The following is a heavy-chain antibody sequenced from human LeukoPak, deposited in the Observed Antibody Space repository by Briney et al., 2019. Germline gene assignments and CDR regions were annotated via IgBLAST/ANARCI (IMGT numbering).Heavy chain of an antibody. CDR3: ARHLGSGWYYFDY. Sequence: SETPSLTCTVSGGSISSSSYYWGWIRQSPGKGLEYIGSIYSSGNTYYNPSLKSRVTISVDTSKNQFSLKLSSVTAADTAVYYCARHLGSGWYYFDYWGQGTLVTVSS. D-gene: IGHD6-19*01. CDR2: IYSSGNT. J-gene: IGHJ4*02. V-gene: IGHV4-39*01. CDR1: GGSISSSSYY.